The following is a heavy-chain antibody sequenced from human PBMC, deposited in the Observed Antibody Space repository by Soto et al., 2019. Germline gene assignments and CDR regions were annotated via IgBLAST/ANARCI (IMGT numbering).Heavy chain of an antibody. CDR2: ISDSGGST. V-gene: IGHV3-23*01. CDR1: GFTFSSHA. CDR3: ATIRGVGLDYFAY. Sequence: EVQLLESGGGLVQPGGSLRLSCAASGFTFSSHAMSWVRQAPGKGLEWVSAISDSGGSTYYADSVKGRFTISTDSSTNTLYVQMDSLRAADTAVYYCATIRGVGLDYFAYWRQGTLGTVSS. J-gene: IGHJ4*02. D-gene: IGHD6-19*01.